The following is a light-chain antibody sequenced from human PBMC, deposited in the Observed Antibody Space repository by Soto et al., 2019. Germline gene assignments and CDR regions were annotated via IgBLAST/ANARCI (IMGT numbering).Light chain of an antibody. Sequence: EIVLTQSPATLSFSPGERATLSCRASQIVSSFLGWYQQKPGQAPRLLIYDASNRATGIPARFSGSGSGTDFTLTISSLEPEDFAVYYCRQRSSWTLGQGTKWEIK. V-gene: IGKV3-11*01. J-gene: IGKJ1*01. CDR3: RQRSSWT. CDR1: QIVSSF. CDR2: DAS.